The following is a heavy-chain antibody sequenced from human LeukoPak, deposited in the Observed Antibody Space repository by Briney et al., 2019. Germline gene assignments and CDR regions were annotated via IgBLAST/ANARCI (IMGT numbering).Heavy chain of an antibody. V-gene: IGHV4-38-2*01. J-gene: IGHJ3*02. CDR3: ARNNTRTVSRGSSRRRANAFDI. D-gene: IGHD6-13*01. Sequence: KASETLSLTCAVSGSSISNTYYWGWIRQPPGKGLEWIGSIYNSGSTYYNPSLRSRVTISVDTSKNQFSLKLRSVTAADTAVYYCARNNTRTVSRGSSRRRANAFDIWGQGTMVIVSS. CDR1: GSSISNTYY. CDR2: IYNSGST.